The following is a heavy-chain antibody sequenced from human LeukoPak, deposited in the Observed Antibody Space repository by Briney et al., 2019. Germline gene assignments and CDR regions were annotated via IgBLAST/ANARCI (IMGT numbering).Heavy chain of an antibody. CDR1: GYSFTTYY. V-gene: IGHV1-46*01. CDR2: INPSGGST. CDR3: ARDATHKGLDV. J-gene: IGHJ6*02. Sequence: GASVKVSCKASGYSFTTYYMHWVRQAPGQGLEWMGIINPSGGSTSYAQKFQGRVTMTRDTSTSTVYMELSSLRSEDTAVYYCARDATHKGLDVWGQGTTVTVSS.